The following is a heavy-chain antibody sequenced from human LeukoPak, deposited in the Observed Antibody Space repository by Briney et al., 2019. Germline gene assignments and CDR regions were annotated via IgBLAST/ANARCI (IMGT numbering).Heavy chain of an antibody. V-gene: IGHV3-7*01. CDR2: IKQDGSEK. CDR1: GFTFSSYW. D-gene: IGHD3-3*01. Sequence: GGSLRLSCAASGFTFSSYWMSWVRQAPGKGLEWVANIKQDGSEKYYVGSVKGRFTISRDNAKNSLYLQMNSLRAEDTAVYYCARATGDTIFGVVIIPDYYYYYMDVWGKGTTVTVSS. CDR3: ARATGDTIFGVVIIPDYYYYYMDV. J-gene: IGHJ6*03.